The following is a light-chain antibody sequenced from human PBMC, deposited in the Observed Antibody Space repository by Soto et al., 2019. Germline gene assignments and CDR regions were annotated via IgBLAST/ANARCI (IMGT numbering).Light chain of an antibody. CDR3: QQRNWPRNT. J-gene: IGKJ2*01. V-gene: IGKV3-11*01. CDR2: DIS. CDR1: QTVSRH. Sequence: EIVLTQSPVTLSLSPGERATLSCRASQTVSRHLAWYQQKSGQAPRLIIYDISNRATGIPARFIGSGSGTDFTLTISSLESEDSSVYFWQQRNWPRNTFGQGTKLEIK.